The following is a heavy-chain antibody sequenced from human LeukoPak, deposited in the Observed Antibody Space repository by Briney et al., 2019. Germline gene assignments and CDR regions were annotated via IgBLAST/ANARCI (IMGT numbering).Heavy chain of an antibody. CDR3: ARDRQSVGYCSGGSCPGRYYYYYMDI. V-gene: IGHV1-69*05. Sequence: GSWVKVSCKASGGTFSSYAISWVRHAPGQGLEWMGGIIPIFGTANYAQKFQGRVTITTHESTSTAYMELSSLRSEDTAVYYCARDRQSVGYCSGGSCPGRYYYYYMDIWGKGTTVTVSS. J-gene: IGHJ6*03. D-gene: IGHD2-15*01. CDR1: GGTFSSYA. CDR2: IIPIFGTA.